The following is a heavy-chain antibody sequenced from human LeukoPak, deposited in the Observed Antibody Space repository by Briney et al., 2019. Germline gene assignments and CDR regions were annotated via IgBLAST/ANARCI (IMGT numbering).Heavy chain of an antibody. J-gene: IGHJ1*01. CDR2: ISGGGDNT. CDR1: GFTFSSHA. CDR3: AKLTHYDFWSGYQYFQH. V-gene: IGHV3-23*01. D-gene: IGHD3-3*01. Sequence: GGSLRLSCAASGFTFSSHAMSWVRQAPGKGLEWVSAISGGGDNTYYADSVKGRFTIPRDNSKNTLYLQMNSLRAEDTALYYCAKLTHYDFWSGYQYFQHWGQGTLVTVSS.